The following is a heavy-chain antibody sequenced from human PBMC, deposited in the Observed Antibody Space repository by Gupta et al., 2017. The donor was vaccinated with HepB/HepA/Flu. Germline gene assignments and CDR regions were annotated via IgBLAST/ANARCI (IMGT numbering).Heavy chain of an antibody. D-gene: IGHD3-3*01. CDR1: GFTFSGYG. Sequence: EVQLLDSGGGLVQPGGSLRLSCAGSGFTFSGYGMSWVRQAPGKGLEWVSIISTDSSDKYYGDAGKGRFTISRDNSRNTLYLQMKSLTVEDTAVYFCTKGESWCGYYSPFDSWGQGTLVPVSS. CDR3: TKGESWCGYYSPFDS. J-gene: IGHJ4*02. V-gene: IGHV3-23*01. CDR2: ISTDSSDK.